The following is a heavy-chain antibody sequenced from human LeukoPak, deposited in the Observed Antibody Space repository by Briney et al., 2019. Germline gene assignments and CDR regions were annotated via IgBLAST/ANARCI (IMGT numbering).Heavy chain of an antibody. D-gene: IGHD1-26*01. V-gene: IGHV3-53*01. CDR1: GFTFSSYA. CDR3: AKEDDSSDPNNWFDS. CDR2: IYADGTT. J-gene: IGHJ5*01. Sequence: PGGSLRLSCAASGFTFSSYAMHWVRQAPGKGLEWVSMIYADGTTHYTDSVKGRFTISRDNSKSTLNPQMVGLRAEDTAVYYCAKEDDSSDPNNWFDSWGPGTLVTVSS.